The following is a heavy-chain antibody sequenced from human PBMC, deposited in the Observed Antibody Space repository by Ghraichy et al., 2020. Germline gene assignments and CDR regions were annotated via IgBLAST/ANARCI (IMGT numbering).Heavy chain of an antibody. CDR1: GYTFTSYG. CDR3: ARDRPYYDILTGYSGTYLYYYGMDV. V-gene: IGHV1-18*01. J-gene: IGHJ6*02. Sequence: ASVKVSCKASGYTFTSYGISWVRQAPGQGLEWMGWISAYNGNTNYAQKLQGRVTMTTDTSTSTAYMELRSLRSDDTAVYYCARDRPYYDILTGYSGTYLYYYGMDVWGQGTTVTVSS. D-gene: IGHD3-9*01. CDR2: ISAYNGNT.